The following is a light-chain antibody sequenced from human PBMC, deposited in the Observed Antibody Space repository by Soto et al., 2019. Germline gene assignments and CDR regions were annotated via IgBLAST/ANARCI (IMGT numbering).Light chain of an antibody. CDR2: DNN. CDR3: GTWDSTLSAGV. CDR1: SSNIGNNY. Sequence: QSVLTQPPSVSAAPGQKVTISCSVSSSNIGNNYVSWYQQFPGTAPKPLIYDNNKRPSGIPDRFSGSKSGTSATLGITGLQTGDEADYYCGTWDSTLSAGVFGTGTKVTVL. V-gene: IGLV1-51*01. J-gene: IGLJ1*01.